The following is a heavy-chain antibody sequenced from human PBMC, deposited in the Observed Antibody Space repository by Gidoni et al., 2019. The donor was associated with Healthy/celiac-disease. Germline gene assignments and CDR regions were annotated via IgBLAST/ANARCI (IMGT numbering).Heavy chain of an antibody. J-gene: IGHJ4*02. D-gene: IGHD5-18*01. CDR3: ARRHRRGYSYGPYYFDY. V-gene: IGHV4-34*01. CDR1: GGSFSGYY. Sequence: QVQLQQWGAGLLKPSETLSLTCAVYGGSFSGYYWSWIRQPPGKGLEGIGEINHSGSTNYNPSLKSRVTISVDTSKNQFSLKLSSVTAADTAVYYCARRHRRGYSYGPYYFDYWGQGTLVTVSS. CDR2: INHSGST.